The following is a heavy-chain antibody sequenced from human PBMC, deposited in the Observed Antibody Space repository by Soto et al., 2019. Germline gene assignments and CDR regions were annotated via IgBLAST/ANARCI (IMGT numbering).Heavy chain of an antibody. Sequence: EVQLVESGGGLVKPGGSLRLSCAASGFTFSSYSMNWVRQAPGKGLEWVSSISSSSSYIYYADSVKGRFTISRDNAKNSLYLQMNSLGVEDTAVYYCARDQPGYSYGYGLGYWGRGTLVTVSS. V-gene: IGHV3-21*01. CDR3: ARDQPGYSYGYGLGY. CDR2: ISSSSSYI. CDR1: GFTFSSYS. D-gene: IGHD5-18*01. J-gene: IGHJ4*02.